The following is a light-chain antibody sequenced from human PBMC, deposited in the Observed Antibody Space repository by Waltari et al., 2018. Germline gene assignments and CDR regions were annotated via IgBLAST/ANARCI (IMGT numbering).Light chain of an antibody. V-gene: IGKV4-1*01. J-gene: IGKJ1*01. CDR2: WAS. CDR1: QSVLYSSNNKNY. CDR3: QQYYSGRT. Sequence: DIAMTQSPDSLAVSLGERATINCKSSQSVLYSSNNKNYLAWYQQKPGQPPKLLIYWASTRESGVPDRFSGSGSGTDFTLTISSLQAEDVAVYYCQQYYSGRTFGQGTKVEIK.